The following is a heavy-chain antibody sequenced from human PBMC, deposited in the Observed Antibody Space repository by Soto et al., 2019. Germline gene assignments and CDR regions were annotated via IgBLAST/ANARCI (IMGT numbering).Heavy chain of an antibody. CDR3: AAGPGSYRIDY. CDR2: IYYSGST. Sequence: SETLSLTCTVSGGSISSYYWSWIRQPPGKGLEWIGYIYYSGSTNYNPSLKSRVTLSVDTSKNQFSLKLSSVTAADTAVYYCAAGPGSYRIDYWGQGTLVTVSS. CDR1: GGSISSYY. D-gene: IGHD3-16*02. J-gene: IGHJ4*02. V-gene: IGHV4-59*01.